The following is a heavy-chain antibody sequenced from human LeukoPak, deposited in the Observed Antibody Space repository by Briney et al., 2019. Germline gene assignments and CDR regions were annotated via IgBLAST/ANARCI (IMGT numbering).Heavy chain of an antibody. Sequence: SETLSLTCTVSGGSISGSSYYWGWIRQPPGKGLEWIGSIYYSGSTYYNPSLKSRVTISVDTSKNQFSLKLSSVTAADTAVYYCARTGIVGARGRYDYWGQGTLVTVSS. CDR1: GGSISGSSYY. D-gene: IGHD1-26*01. CDR3: ARTGIVGARGRYDY. J-gene: IGHJ4*02. CDR2: IYYSGST. V-gene: IGHV4-39*01.